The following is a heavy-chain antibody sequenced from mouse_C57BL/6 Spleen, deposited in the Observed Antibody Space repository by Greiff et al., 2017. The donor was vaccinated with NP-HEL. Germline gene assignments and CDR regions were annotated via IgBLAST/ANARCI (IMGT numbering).Heavy chain of an antibody. Sequence: VQLQQSGPELVKPGASVKISCKASGYTFTDYYMNWVKQSHGKSLEWIGDINPNNGGTSYNQKFKGKATLTVDKSSSTAYMELRSLTSEDSAVYYCALDSSGSDYFDYWGQGTTLTVSS. D-gene: IGHD3-2*02. CDR3: ALDSSGSDYFDY. V-gene: IGHV1-26*01. CDR2: INPNNGGT. J-gene: IGHJ2*01. CDR1: GYTFTDYY.